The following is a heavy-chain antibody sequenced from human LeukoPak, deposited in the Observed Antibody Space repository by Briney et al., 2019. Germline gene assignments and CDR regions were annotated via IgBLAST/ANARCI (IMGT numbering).Heavy chain of an antibody. CDR2: INPNRGGT. CDR1: GYTFTAYD. Sequence: GASVKVSCNASGYTFTAYDMHWVRQAPGQGLEWMGRINPNRGGTTYAQHFQGRVTMTRDTSISTAYLELSSLRPDDTAMYYCARGPYAYVWGNYRYTAASFDYWGQGTLVTVSS. CDR3: ARGPYAYVWGNYRYTAASFDY. J-gene: IGHJ4*02. D-gene: IGHD3-16*02. V-gene: IGHV1-2*06.